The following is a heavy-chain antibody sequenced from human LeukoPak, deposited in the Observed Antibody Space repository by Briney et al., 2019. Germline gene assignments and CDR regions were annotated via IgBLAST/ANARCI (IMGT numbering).Heavy chain of an antibody. CDR3: ARRGYYDSSGYYEKDY. CDR1: GYTFTSYG. Sequence: ASVTVSCKASGYTFTSYGISWARQAPGQGLEWMGWISAYNGNTNYAQKLQGRVTMTTDTSTSTAYMELRSLRSDDTAVYYCARRGYYDSSGYYEKDYWGQGTLVTVSS. J-gene: IGHJ4*02. V-gene: IGHV1-18*01. CDR2: ISAYNGNT. D-gene: IGHD3-22*01.